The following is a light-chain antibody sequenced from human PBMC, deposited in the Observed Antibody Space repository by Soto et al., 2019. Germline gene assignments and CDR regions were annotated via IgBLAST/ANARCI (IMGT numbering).Light chain of an antibody. CDR3: QAWDSSSEVV. CDR2: QDT. V-gene: IGLV3-1*01. J-gene: IGLJ2*01. CDR1: KLGEKY. Sequence: SYELTQPPSMSVSPGQTASVTCSGDKLGEKYTCWYQQKPGQSPVVVIYQDTKRPSGIPERFSGSNSGNTATLTISGTQAVDEADYYCQAWDSSSEVVFGGGTQLTVL.